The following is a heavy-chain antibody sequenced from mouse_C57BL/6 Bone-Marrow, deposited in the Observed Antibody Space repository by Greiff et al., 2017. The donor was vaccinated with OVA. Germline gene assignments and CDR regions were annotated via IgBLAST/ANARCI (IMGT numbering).Heavy chain of an antibody. D-gene: IGHD2-1*01. CDR1: GYTFTSYG. CDR3: AREGMVTTVYYYAMDY. V-gene: IGHV1-81*01. Sequence: VQLQQSGAELARPGASVKLSCKASGYTFTSYGISWVKQRTGQGLEWIGEIYPRSGNTYYNEKFKGKATLTADKSSSTAYMELRSLTSEDSAVYFCAREGMVTTVYYYAMDYWGQGTSVTVSS. CDR2: IYPRSGNT. J-gene: IGHJ4*01.